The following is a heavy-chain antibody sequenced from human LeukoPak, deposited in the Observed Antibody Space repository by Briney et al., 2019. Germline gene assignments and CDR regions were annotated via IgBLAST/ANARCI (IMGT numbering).Heavy chain of an antibody. J-gene: IGHJ4*02. V-gene: IGHV3-30*02. CDR3: AKSPVYYDSSGYYSVLGFDY. CDR1: GFTFSSYG. Sequence: PGGSLRLSCAASGFTFSSYGMHWVRQAPGKGLEWVAFIRYDGSNKYYADSVKGRFTISRDNSKNTLYLQMNSLRAEDTAVYYCAKSPVYYDSSGYYSVLGFDYWGQGTLVTVSS. D-gene: IGHD3-22*01. CDR2: IRYDGSNK.